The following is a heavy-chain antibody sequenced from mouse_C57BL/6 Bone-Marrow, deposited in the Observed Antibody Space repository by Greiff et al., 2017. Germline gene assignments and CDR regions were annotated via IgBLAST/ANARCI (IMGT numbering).Heavy chain of an antibody. D-gene: IGHD2-2*01. V-gene: IGHV5-2*03. Sequence: EVMLVESGGGLVQPGASLKLSCESNEYEFPSHDMSWVRKTPEKRLELVAAINSDGGSTYYPDTMERRFIISRDNTKKTLYLQMSSLRSEDTALYYCAIYGYDVSYWYFDVWGTGTTVTVSS. CDR3: AIYGYDVSYWYFDV. J-gene: IGHJ1*03. CDR1: EYEFPSHD. CDR2: INSDGGST.